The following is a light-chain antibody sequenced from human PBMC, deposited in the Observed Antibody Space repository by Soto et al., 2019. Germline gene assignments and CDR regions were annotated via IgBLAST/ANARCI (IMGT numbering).Light chain of an antibody. Sequence: QSVLTQPASVSGSPGQSITISCTGTSSDVGGYNYVSWYQQHPVKAPKLMIYDVSDRPSGVSNRFSGSKSGNTASLTISGLQAEDGADYYCSSYTSSSTLVFGGGTKLTVL. CDR1: SSDVGGYNY. J-gene: IGLJ2*01. CDR3: SSYTSSSTLV. CDR2: DVS. V-gene: IGLV2-14*01.